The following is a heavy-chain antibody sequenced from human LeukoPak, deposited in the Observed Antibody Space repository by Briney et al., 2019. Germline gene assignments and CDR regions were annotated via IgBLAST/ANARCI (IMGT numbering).Heavy chain of an antibody. Sequence: ASVKVSCKASGYTFTGYYMHWVRQAPGQGLEWMGWINPNSGGTNYAQKFQGRVTMTRDTSISTAYMELSRLRSDDTAVYYCARGGYCSSTSCYGGSDYFDYWGQGTLVTVSS. V-gene: IGHV1-2*02. CDR1: GYTFTGYY. J-gene: IGHJ4*02. D-gene: IGHD2-2*01. CDR3: ARGGYCSSTSCYGGSDYFDY. CDR2: INPNSGGT.